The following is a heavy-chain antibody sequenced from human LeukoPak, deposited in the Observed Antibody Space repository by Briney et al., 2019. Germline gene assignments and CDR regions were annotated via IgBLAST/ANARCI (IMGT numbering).Heavy chain of an antibody. Sequence: PSETLSLTCAVYGGSFSGYYWSWIRQPPGKGLGWIGEINHSGSTNYNPSLKSRVTISVDTSKNQFSLKLSSVTAADTAVYYCARRYRGWSKYYFDYWGQGTLVTVSS. CDR3: ARRYRGWSKYYFDY. D-gene: IGHD5-12*01. J-gene: IGHJ4*02. CDR1: GGSFSGYY. V-gene: IGHV4-34*01. CDR2: INHSGST.